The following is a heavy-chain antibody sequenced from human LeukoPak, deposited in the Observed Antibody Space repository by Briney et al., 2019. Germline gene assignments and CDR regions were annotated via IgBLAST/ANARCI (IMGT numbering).Heavy chain of an antibody. D-gene: IGHD3-10*01. CDR3: ATNSKGRVLLIYYFDY. V-gene: IGHV3-23*01. J-gene: IGHJ4*02. Sequence: NPGGSLRLSCAASGFTFSSYAMSWVRQAPGKGLEWVSAISGSGGSTYYADSVKGRFTISRDNSKNTLYLQMNSLRAEDTAVYYCATNSKGRVLLIYYFDYWGQGTLVTVSS. CDR2: ISGSGGST. CDR1: GFTFSSYA.